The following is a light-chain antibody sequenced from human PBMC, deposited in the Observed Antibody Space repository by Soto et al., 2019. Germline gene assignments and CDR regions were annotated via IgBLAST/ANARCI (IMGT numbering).Light chain of an antibody. V-gene: IGKV1-9*01. Sequence: IQLTQSPSSLSASMGDRVTITCRASQGIINYLAWYQQKPGKAPKLLIYGASTLQGGVPSRFSGSGSGTDVTLTVSSLQPEDFAIYYCQRYYNWPLTFGGGTKVESK. J-gene: IGKJ4*01. CDR3: QRYYNWPLT. CDR1: QGIINY. CDR2: GAS.